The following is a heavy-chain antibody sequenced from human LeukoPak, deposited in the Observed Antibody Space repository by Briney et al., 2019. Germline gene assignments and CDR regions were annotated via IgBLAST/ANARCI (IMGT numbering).Heavy chain of an antibody. CDR2: IYHSGRT. J-gene: IGHJ4*02. Sequence: SETLSLTCTVSGGSISSGDYYWSWIRQPPGKGLECIGYIYHSGRTYYNPSLKSRVTMSVDRSKNQFSLKLTSVTAADTAVYYCVRDSQWLPLYSLDYWGQGTLVTVSS. V-gene: IGHV4-30-2*01. CDR1: GGSISSGDYY. D-gene: IGHD6-19*01. CDR3: VRDSQWLPLYSLDY.